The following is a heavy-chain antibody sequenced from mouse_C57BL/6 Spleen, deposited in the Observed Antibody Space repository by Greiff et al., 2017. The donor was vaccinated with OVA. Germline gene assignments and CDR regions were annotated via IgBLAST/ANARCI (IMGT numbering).Heavy chain of an antibody. CDR1: GYTFTSYG. J-gene: IGHJ1*03. Sequence: VQLQESGAELARPGASVKLSCKASGYTFTSYGISWVKQRTGQGLEWIGEIYPRSGNTYYNEKFKGKATLTADKSSSTAYMELRSLTSEDSAVYFCARRGYYGSTDWYFDVWGTGTTVTVSS. D-gene: IGHD1-1*01. CDR3: ARRGYYGSTDWYFDV. V-gene: IGHV1-81*01. CDR2: IYPRSGNT.